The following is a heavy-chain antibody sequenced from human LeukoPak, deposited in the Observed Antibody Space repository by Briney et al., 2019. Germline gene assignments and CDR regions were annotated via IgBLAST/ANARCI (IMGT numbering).Heavy chain of an antibody. CDR1: GFTFCSYL. V-gene: IGHV3-7*01. CDR2: IKQDGTEK. D-gene: IGHD3-16*01. Sequence: GGALRLSCGASGFTFCSYLMNWVRQAPGKGLEWVANIKQDGTEKYYVDSVKGRFTISRDNAKNSLYLQMNSLRAEDTAVYYCARGGGNWGQGTLVTVSS. J-gene: IGHJ4*02. CDR3: ARGGGN.